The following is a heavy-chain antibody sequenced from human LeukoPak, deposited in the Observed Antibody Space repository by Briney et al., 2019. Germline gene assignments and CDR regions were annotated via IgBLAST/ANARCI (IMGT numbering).Heavy chain of an antibody. CDR2: IYYTGST. V-gene: IGHV4-39*01. CDR1: GGSISSSPYY. J-gene: IGHJ4*02. D-gene: IGHD5-24*01. CDR3: ARRDGYNWDY. Sequence: PSETLSLTCTVSGGSISSSPYYWGWIRQPPGKGLEWIATIYYTGSTYSNPSLKSRVTISVDTSKNQFSLRLSSVTAADTAVFYCARRDGYNWDYWGQGTLVTVSS.